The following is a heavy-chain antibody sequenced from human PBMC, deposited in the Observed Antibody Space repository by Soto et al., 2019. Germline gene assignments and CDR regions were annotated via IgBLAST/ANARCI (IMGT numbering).Heavy chain of an antibody. D-gene: IGHD1-26*01. CDR2: ISYDGSKK. Sequence: QVQLVESGGGVVQPGRSLRLSCAASGFTLSSRSMHWVRQAPGKGLEWVAAISYDGSKKYYADSVKGRFTISRDNSKNTLYLQMDSLRAEDTAVYYCARDNDVGIASYLEYWGQGTLVTVSS. CDR1: GFTLSSRS. V-gene: IGHV3-30-3*01. CDR3: ARDNDVGIASYLEY. J-gene: IGHJ4*02.